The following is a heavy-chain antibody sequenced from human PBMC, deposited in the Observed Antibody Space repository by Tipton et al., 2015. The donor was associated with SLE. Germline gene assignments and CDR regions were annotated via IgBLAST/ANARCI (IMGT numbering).Heavy chain of an antibody. CDR1: GFTFRSSS. Sequence: SLRLSCVASGFTFRSSSMAWVRRAPGRGLEWVSIIYYGARRYSRDSVKGRFTISRDDSKNTLDLQMDSLRAEDTGVYYCARGSCSGGVCYIDYWGQGTLVTVSS. J-gene: IGHJ4*02. V-gene: IGHV3-53*05. CDR3: ARGSCSGGVCYIDY. D-gene: IGHD2-8*02. CDR2: IYYGARR.